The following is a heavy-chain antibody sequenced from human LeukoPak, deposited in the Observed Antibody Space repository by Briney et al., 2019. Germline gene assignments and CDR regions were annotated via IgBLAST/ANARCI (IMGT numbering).Heavy chain of an antibody. Sequence: SETLSLTCAVSGGSISSGGYSWSWIRQPPGKGLEWIGYIYHSGSTYYNLSLKSRVTISVDRSKNQFSLKLSSVTAADTAVYYCARVTMPPGGWGNRRYYFDYWGQGTLVTVSS. D-gene: IGHD2-2*01. CDR1: GGSISSGGYS. V-gene: IGHV4-30-2*01. J-gene: IGHJ4*02. CDR3: ARVTMPPGGWGNRRYYFDY. CDR2: IYHSGST.